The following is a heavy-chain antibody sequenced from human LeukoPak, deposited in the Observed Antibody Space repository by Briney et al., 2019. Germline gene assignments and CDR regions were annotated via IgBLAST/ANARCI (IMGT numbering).Heavy chain of an antibody. CDR1: GFTFSSYA. J-gene: IGHJ2*01. D-gene: IGHD3-10*01. CDR3: ARDRRISGWYFDL. Sequence: GRSLRLSCAASGFTFSSYAMHWVRQAPGKGLEWVAVISYDGSNKYYADSVKGRFTISRDNSKNTLYLQMNSLRAEDTAVDYCARDRRISGWYFDLWGRGTLVTVSS. CDR2: ISYDGSNK. V-gene: IGHV3-30*04.